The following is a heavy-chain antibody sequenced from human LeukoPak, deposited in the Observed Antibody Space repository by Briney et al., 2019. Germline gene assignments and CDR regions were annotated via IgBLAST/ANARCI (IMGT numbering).Heavy chain of an antibody. CDR3: TRGSITVDH. D-gene: IGHD1-14*01. J-gene: IGHJ4*02. V-gene: IGHV4-61*02. CDR1: GGSISSGSSY. CDR2: MYTSAST. Sequence: SQTLSLTCTVSGGSISSGSSYWSWFRQPAGKGLQWIGRMYTSASTNHNPSLKSRVTISVDTSKNQFSLKMTSVTAADTAVYYCTRGSITVDHWGQGTLVTVSS.